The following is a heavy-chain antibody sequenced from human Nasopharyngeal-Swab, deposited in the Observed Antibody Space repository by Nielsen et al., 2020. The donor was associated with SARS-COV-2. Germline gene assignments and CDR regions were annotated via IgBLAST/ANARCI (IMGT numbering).Heavy chain of an antibody. J-gene: IGHJ6*03. CDR2: INPNSGDT. V-gene: IGHV1-2*06. CDR1: GYTFTDYF. CDR3: ARDAGILGTYYYYYMDV. D-gene: IGHD1-26*01. Sequence: ASVKVSCKASGYTFTDYFMHWVRQAPGQELEWMGRINPNSGDTNYAQKFQGRVTMTRDTSISTAYMELSRLRSDDTAAYYCARDAGILGTYYYYYMDVWGKGTTVTVSS.